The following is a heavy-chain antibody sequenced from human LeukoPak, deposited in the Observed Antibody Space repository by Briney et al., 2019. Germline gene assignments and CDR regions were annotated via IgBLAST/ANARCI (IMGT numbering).Heavy chain of an antibody. D-gene: IGHD3-10*01. Sequence: ASVKVSCKASGYTFTSYGISWVRQAPGQGLEWMGGISAYNGNTNYAQKLQGRVTMTTDTSTSTAYMELRSLRSDDTAVYYCARGAPGLWFGETMFDYWGQGALVTVSS. CDR3: ARGAPGLWFGETMFDY. V-gene: IGHV1-18*04. CDR2: ISAYNGNT. CDR1: GYTFTSYG. J-gene: IGHJ4*02.